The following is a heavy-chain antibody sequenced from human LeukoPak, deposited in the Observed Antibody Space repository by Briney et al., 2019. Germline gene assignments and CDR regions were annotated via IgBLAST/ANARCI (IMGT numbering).Heavy chain of an antibody. CDR2: IIPMLVIV. CDR1: GGTFRSFG. V-gene: IGHV1-69*04. CDR3: ARGPGVSLDY. Sequence: VASVKVSCKASGGTFRSFGITWVRQAPGQGLEWMGRIIPMLVIVNYAQKFQGRVTITADKSTITASMVLGSLSCEHPAVFHVARGPGVSLDYWGQGTLVTVSS. J-gene: IGHJ4*02. D-gene: IGHD3-10*01.